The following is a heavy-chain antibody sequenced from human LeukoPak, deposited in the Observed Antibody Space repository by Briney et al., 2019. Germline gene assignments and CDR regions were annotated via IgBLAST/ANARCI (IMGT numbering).Heavy chain of an antibody. V-gene: IGHV3-23*01. Sequence: PGGSLRLSCLPSGFTFSNYAMTWVRQAPGKGLEWVSSISGSGGTSYYADSVKGRFTISRDNSKNTLYLQMNSLRAEDTAVYYCAKGRGWEASYYYYYMDVWGKGTTVTISS. J-gene: IGHJ6*03. CDR1: GFTFSNYA. CDR2: ISGSGGTS. CDR3: AKGRGWEASYYYYYMDV. D-gene: IGHD1-26*01.